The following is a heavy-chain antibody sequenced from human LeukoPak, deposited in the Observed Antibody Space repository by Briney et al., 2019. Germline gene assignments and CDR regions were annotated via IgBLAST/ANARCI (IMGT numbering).Heavy chain of an antibody. V-gene: IGHV3-74*01. CDR1: EFTFDKYW. Sequence: GGSLRHSCAASEFTFDKYWMHWVRQAPGKGLVWVSRINGDGTITSYADSVKGAFIISRDNAKNTLYLQVSSLRAEDTAVYYCATGNYYDSRGYYTFGHWGQGTLVTVSS. CDR2: INGDGTIT. J-gene: IGHJ4*02. D-gene: IGHD3-22*01. CDR3: ATGNYYDSRGYYTFGH.